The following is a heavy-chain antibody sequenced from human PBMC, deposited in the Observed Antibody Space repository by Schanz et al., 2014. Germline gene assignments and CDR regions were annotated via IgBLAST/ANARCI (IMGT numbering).Heavy chain of an antibody. D-gene: IGHD2-2*01. CDR1: GFTVSSNY. V-gene: IGHV3-66*01. CDR3: ARVLDQLLRS. Sequence: VQLVESGGGVVQPGRSLRLSCAASGFTVSSNYMSWVRQAPGKGLEWVSVIYSGGSTYYADSVKGRFTISRDNSKNTLYLQMNSLRAEDTAVYYCARVLDQLLRSWGQGTLVTVSS. J-gene: IGHJ4*02. CDR2: IYSGGST.